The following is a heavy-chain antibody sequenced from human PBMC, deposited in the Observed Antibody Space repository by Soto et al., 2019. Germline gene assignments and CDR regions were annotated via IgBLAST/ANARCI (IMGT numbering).Heavy chain of an antibody. V-gene: IGHV3-23*01. CDR2: ISGHGDAT. CDR3: ANSRVSMVRGLIIISNY. Sequence: LRLSCAASGFPFTGYAMSWVRQAPGKGLEWVSAISGHGDATFYADSVKGRFTISRDNSKNTLYLHMNSLRAEDTALYYCANSRVSMVRGLIIISNYWGQGTLVTVSS. CDR1: GFPFTGYA. J-gene: IGHJ4*02. D-gene: IGHD3-10*01.